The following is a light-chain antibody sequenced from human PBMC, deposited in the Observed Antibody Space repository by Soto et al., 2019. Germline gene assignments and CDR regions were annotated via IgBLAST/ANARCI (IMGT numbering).Light chain of an antibody. CDR3: PQYSNWPRIT. V-gene: IGKV3D-20*02. CDR2: DAS. CDR1: QSVSSSY. Sequence: ESGLTDSPATLSLSPGERATLSCRASQSVSSSYLAWYQQKPGQAPRRLIYDASNRATGIPARFSGSGSGTDFTLNISSMQSEHFAVYYCPQYSNWPRITVGPGTRLDIK. J-gene: IGKJ5*01.